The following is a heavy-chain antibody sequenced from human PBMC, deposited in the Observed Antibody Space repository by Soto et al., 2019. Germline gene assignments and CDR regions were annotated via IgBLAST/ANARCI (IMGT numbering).Heavy chain of an antibody. V-gene: IGHV1-69*06. CDR2: IIPLHNTS. D-gene: IGHD1-20*01. Sequence: QVQLLQPGAEVKKPGSSVKVSCKVSGGAFTTYSLNWVRHAPGQGLEWLGGIIPLHNTSNYSLKLLGRGSVTADISSNTVYMHLSGLTSDDTATYYCAIWSNWTPLYYRGMDVWGQGTTVTVSS. CDR1: GGAFTTYS. CDR3: AIWSNWTPLYYRGMDV. J-gene: IGHJ6*02.